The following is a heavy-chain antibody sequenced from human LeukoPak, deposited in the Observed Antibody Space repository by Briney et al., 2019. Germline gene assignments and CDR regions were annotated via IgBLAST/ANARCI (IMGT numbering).Heavy chain of an antibody. CDR1: GFTFSSYS. CDR3: ARAWNDFWSGSTN. V-gene: IGHV3-21*04. J-gene: IGHJ4*02. CDR2: ISSSSSYI. D-gene: IGHD3-3*01. Sequence: PGGSLRLSCEASGFTFSSYSMNWVRQAPGKGLEWVSSISSSSSYIYYADSVKGRFTISRDNAKNSLYLQMNSLRAEDTALYYCARAWNDFWSGSTNWGQGTLVTVSS.